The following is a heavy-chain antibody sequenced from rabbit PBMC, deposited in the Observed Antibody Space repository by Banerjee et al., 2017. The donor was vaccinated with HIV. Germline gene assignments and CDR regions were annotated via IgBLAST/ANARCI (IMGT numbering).Heavy chain of an antibody. V-gene: IGHV1S45*01. CDR2: IYAGSSGST. CDR1: GFSFSSYS. Sequence: QEQLEESGGGLVKPGASLTLTCTASGFSFSSYSMCWVRQAPGKGLEWIACIYAGSSGSTYYASWAKGRFTISKTSSTTVTLQMTSLTAADTATYFCARPGAGGYLYGMDLRGQGTLVTVS. J-gene: IGHJ6*01. D-gene: IGHD1-1*01. CDR3: ARPGAGGYLYGMDL.